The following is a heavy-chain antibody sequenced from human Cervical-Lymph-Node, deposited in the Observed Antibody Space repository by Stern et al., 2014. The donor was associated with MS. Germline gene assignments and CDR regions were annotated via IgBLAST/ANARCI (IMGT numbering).Heavy chain of an antibody. V-gene: IGHV2-5*02. CDR3: THSLHGDYYDAFDP. CDR1: GFALRNSGVS. Sequence: QVTLRESGPTLVKATQPLTLTCTFSGFALRNSGVSVAWIRQPPGKALEWLAVIYWDDEKRYSPSLKSRLSITKDASESQVVLTMTNMDPVDTATYYRTHSLHGDYYDAFDPWGQGTMVTVSS. D-gene: IGHD4-17*01. J-gene: IGHJ3*01. CDR2: IYWDDEK.